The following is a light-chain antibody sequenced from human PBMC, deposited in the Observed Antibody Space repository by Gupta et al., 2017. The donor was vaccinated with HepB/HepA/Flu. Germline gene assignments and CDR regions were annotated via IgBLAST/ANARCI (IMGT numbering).Light chain of an antibody. V-gene: IGKV1-16*01. J-gene: IGKJ3*01. CDR2: VAT. CDR1: RDISYY. Sequence: DVQLTETPSSLSASVGDRVTITCRASRDISYYLAWFQQKPGKAPKVLIYVATTLQSGVPSRFSGSGSGTDFTLTISSLQPEDFATYYCQQDDSYPFTFGPGTKVDIK. CDR3: QQDDSYPFT.